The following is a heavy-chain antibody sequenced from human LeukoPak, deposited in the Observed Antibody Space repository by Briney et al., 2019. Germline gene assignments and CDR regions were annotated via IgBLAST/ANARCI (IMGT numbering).Heavy chain of an antibody. D-gene: IGHD1-1*01. J-gene: IGHJ3*02. Sequence: GGSLRLSCTASEFTFSNYWMTWVRQAPGKGLEWVANITQDGSEKYDVDSVKGRFTISRDNAKNSLYLQMNSLRAEDTAVYYCATWTIWGQGTMVTVSS. CDR2: ITQDGSEK. CDR1: EFTFSNYW. CDR3: ATWTI. V-gene: IGHV3-7*01.